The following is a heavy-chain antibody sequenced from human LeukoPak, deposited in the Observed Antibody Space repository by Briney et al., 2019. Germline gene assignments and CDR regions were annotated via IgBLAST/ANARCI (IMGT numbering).Heavy chain of an antibody. CDR1: GGSISSNY. CDR2: IYYTGAT. J-gene: IGHJ6*02. CDR3: ARDIVLTYGMDV. D-gene: IGHD3-16*02. Sequence: SETLSLTCSVSGGSISSNYWNWIRQTPGKGLEWIGYIYYTGATNYNPSLRSRVTISLDTSKNQFSLKLSSVTAADTAVYFCARDIVLTYGMDVWGRGTTVTVSS. V-gene: IGHV4-59*01.